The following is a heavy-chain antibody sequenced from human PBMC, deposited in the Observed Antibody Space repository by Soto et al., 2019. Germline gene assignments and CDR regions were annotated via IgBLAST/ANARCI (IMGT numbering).Heavy chain of an antibody. V-gene: IGHV3-23*01. CDR1: GFTFRSYA. Sequence: PGGSLRLSCVASGFTFRSYAMVWVRQTPGKGLEWVSGITDSGDDTYHADYVKGRFAISRDSSKNTLYLQMNSLRAEDTAVYYCARDVRSVYFDCWGQGTLVTVSS. J-gene: IGHJ4*02. CDR2: ITDSGDDT. CDR3: ARDVRSVYFDC.